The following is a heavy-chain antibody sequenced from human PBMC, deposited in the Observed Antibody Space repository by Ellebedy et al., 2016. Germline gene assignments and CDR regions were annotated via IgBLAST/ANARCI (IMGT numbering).Heavy chain of an antibody. CDR1: GGSFSGYY. CDR3: ARNPYSSSWYGLDY. Sequence: SETLSLTCAVFGGSFSGYYWSWIRQPPGKELEWIGEINHSGNGNYNPSLKSRVTISVDTSKNQFSLKMSSVTAADTAVYYCARNPYSSSWYGLDYWGQGTLVTVSS. V-gene: IGHV4-34*01. J-gene: IGHJ4*02. D-gene: IGHD6-13*01. CDR2: INHSGNG.